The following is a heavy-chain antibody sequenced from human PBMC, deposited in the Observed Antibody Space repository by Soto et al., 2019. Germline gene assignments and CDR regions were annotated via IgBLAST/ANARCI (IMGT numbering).Heavy chain of an antibody. CDR2: IYWDDDK. Sequence: QITVKESGLTLVKPTQTLTLTCTFSGFSLSTNGMGVGWIRQSPGKALEWLALIYWDDDKRSSPSLRSRLTIPPDTPKNRLDLTKPNMDPVDTATYYCARLTRGVYDLDRLWEKFDYWGQGTLVTVSS. J-gene: IGHJ4*02. CDR1: GFSLSTNGMG. CDR3: ARLTRGVYDLDRLWEKFDY. D-gene: IGHD5-12*01. V-gene: IGHV2-5*02.